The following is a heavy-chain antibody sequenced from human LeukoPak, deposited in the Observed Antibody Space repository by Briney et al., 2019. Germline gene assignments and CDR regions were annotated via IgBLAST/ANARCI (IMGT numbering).Heavy chain of an antibody. J-gene: IGHJ4*02. V-gene: IGHV3-73*01. CDR2: IRSKADSFTT. Sequence: GGSLRLSCAASGFTFSGSAMHWVRQASGKGLEWLGRIRSKADSFTTAYAASVKGRFIVSRDDSKNTAYLQMNSLKTEDTAVYYCRAAADLNDYWGQGTLVTVSS. CDR1: GFTFSGSA. CDR3: RAAADLNDY. D-gene: IGHD6-13*01.